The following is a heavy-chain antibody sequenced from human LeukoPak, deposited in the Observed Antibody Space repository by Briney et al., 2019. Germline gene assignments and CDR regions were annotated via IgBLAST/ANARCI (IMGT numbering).Heavy chain of an antibody. CDR1: GFTFRTYG. CDR2: ISSSSSTI. CDR3: VRVGGAFDL. V-gene: IGHV3-48*01. D-gene: IGHD3-16*01. Sequence: GGSLRLSCAASGFTFRTYGMSWVRQAPGKGLEWISYISSSSSTIYYADSVKGRFTISRDNAKKSLYMQMNSLRAEDTAVYYCVRVGGAFDLWGQGTRVSVSS. J-gene: IGHJ3*01.